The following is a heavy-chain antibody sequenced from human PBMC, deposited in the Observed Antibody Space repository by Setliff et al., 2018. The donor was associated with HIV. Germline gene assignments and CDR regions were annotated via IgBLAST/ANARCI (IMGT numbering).Heavy chain of an antibody. Sequence: GGSLRLSCAASGFISSSYAMHWVRQAPGKGLEWVAVMYYDGVTTYYADSVKGRFTISRDGSKNMIFLQMNSLRVDDTAVYYCARGRVLEWLLNHWGQGTRVTVSS. V-gene: IGHV3-30*07. CDR3: ARGRVLEWLLNH. CDR2: MYYDGVTT. CDR1: GFISSSYA. J-gene: IGHJ4*02. D-gene: IGHD3-3*01.